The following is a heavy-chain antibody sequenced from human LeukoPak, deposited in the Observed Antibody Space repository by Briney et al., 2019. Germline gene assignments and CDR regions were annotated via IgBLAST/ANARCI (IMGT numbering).Heavy chain of an antibody. J-gene: IGHJ4*02. CDR3: ARHPITPKSPLDY. V-gene: IGHV1-69*04. D-gene: IGHD3-16*01. CDR1: GCTFTSYA. Sequence: SVKVSCKASGCTFTSYAISWGRQAPGQGLEWMGRIIPILGIANYAQKFQGRVTITADKSTSTAYMELSSLRSEDTAVYYCARHPITPKSPLDYWGQGTLVTVSS. CDR2: IIPILGIA.